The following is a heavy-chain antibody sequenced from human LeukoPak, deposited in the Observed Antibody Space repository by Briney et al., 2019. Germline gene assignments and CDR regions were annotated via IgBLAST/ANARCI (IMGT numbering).Heavy chain of an antibody. V-gene: IGHV1-2*02. J-gene: IGHJ5*02. CDR3: ASLLGNCGGDCYSGYNWFDP. Sequence: ASVKVSCKASGYTFTGYYMHWVRQAPGQGLEWMGWINPNSGGTNYAQKFQGRVTMTRDTSISTAYMELSRLRSDDTAVYYCASLLGNCGGDCYSGYNWFDPWGQGTLVTVSS. CDR2: INPNSGGT. CDR1: GYTFTGYY. D-gene: IGHD2-21*02.